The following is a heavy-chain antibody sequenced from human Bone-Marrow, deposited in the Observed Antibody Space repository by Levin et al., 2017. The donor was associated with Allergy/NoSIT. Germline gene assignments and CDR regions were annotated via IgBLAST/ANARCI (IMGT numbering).Heavy chain of an antibody. CDR3: ATSYGGNPAYFDY. CDR1: GFTFSSYA. Sequence: GESLKISCAASGFTFSSYAMSWVRQAPGKGLEWVSAISGSGGSTYYADSVKGRFTISRDNSKNTLYLQMNSLRAEDTAVYYCATSYGGNPAYFDYWGQGTLVTVSS. V-gene: IGHV3-23*01. D-gene: IGHD4-23*01. CDR2: ISGSGGST. J-gene: IGHJ4*02.